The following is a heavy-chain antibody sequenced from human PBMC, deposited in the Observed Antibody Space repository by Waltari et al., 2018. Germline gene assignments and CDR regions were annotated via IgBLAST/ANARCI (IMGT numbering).Heavy chain of an antibody. CDR2: ISSSSSTI. J-gene: IGHJ3*02. CDR3: ARLQAACDSSGYYCHDAFDI. V-gene: IGHV3-48*01. CDR1: GFTFSSYS. Sequence: EVQLVESGGGLVQPGGSLRLSCAASGFTFSSYSMNWVRQAPGKGLEWVSYISSSSSTIYYADSVKGRFTISRDNAKNSLYLQMNSLRAEDTAVYYCARLQAACDSSGYYCHDAFDIWGQGTMVIVSS. D-gene: IGHD3-22*01.